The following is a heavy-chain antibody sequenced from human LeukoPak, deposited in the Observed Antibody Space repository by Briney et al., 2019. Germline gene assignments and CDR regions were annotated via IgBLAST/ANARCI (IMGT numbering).Heavy chain of an antibody. D-gene: IGHD3-10*01. Sequence: GASVKVSCKTSGYTFTRYGFSWVRQAPGQGLEWMGWISAYDGNTNSAQKFQGRVTMTTDTSTSTAYMELRSLRSDDTAVYYCARDGYGSGKGYFDYWGQGTLVTVYS. CDR1: GYTFTRYG. J-gene: IGHJ4*02. CDR2: ISAYDGNT. CDR3: ARDGYGSGKGYFDY. V-gene: IGHV1-18*01.